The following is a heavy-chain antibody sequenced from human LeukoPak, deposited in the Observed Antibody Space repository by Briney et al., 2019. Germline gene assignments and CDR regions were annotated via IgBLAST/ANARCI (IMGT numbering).Heavy chain of an antibody. D-gene: IGHD4-23*01. V-gene: IGHV3-7*03. Sequence: GESLRLSCAASGFTFTTYWMSWVRQPPGKGLEWVANIKQDGTEKYYVDSVKGRFTISRDNAKNSLYLQMNSLRAEDTAVYYCARAAYYGGNSAFYWGQGTLVTVSS. CDR1: GFTFTTYW. J-gene: IGHJ4*02. CDR3: ARAAYYGGNSAFY. CDR2: IKQDGTEK.